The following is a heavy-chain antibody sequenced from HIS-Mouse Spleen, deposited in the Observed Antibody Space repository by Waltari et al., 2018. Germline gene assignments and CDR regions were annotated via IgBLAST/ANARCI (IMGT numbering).Heavy chain of an antibody. CDR2: INHSGST. J-gene: IGHJ4*02. CDR1: GGSFSGYY. Sequence: QVQLQQWGAGLLKPSETLSLTCAVYGGSFSGYYWSWIRQPPGKGLGWFGEINHSGSTTYNPSPQSRVTISVDTSKNQFSLKLSSVTAADTAVYYCARSGYSGYFDYWGQGTLVTVSS. D-gene: IGHD5-12*01. CDR3: ARSGYSGYFDY. V-gene: IGHV4-34*01.